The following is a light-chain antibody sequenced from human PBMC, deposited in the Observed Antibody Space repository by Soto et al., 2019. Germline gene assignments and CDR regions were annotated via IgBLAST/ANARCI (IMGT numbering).Light chain of an antibody. CDR3: QQLRLYPST. CDR1: QDIAIY. Sequence: IQLTQSPSSLSASFGARVPITYRASQDIAIYLAWYQQKPGEAPKLLIYTASTLYGGVPSRFSGSGSGTDFALTITSLQAEDFATYYCQQLRLYPSTFGGGTKVDIK. V-gene: IGKV1-9*01. CDR2: TAS. J-gene: IGKJ4*01.